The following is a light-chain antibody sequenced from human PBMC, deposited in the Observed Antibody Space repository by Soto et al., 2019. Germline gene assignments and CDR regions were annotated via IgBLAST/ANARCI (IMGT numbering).Light chain of an antibody. J-gene: IGLJ2*01. CDR1: SSDVGGYNY. Sequence: QSVLTQPASVSGSPGQSITISCTGTSSDVGGYNYVSWYQQRPGKAPKLMIYEVDYRPSGVSNRFSGSKSGNTASLTISGLQAEDEADYYCSSYTSSSTLVVFGGGTKLTVL. CDR2: EVD. CDR3: SSYTSSSTLVV. V-gene: IGLV2-14*01.